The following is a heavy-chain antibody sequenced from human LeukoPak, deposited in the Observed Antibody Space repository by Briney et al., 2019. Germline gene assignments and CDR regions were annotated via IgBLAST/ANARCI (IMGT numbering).Heavy chain of an antibody. CDR1: GGSISSSSYY. CDR3: ARHRIGNWFDP. J-gene: IGHJ5*02. CDR2: IYYSGST. V-gene: IGHV4-39*01. Sequence: PSETLSLTCTVSGGSISSSSYYWGWIRQPPGKGLEWIGSIYYSGSTYYNPSLKSRVTISVDTSKNQFSLKLSSVTAADTAVYYCARHRIGNWFDPWGQGTLVTVSS. D-gene: IGHD2-15*01.